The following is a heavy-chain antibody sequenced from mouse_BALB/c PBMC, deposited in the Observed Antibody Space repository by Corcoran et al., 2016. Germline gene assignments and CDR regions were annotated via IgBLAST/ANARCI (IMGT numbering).Heavy chain of an antibody. CDR3: ANYYGTYYFDY. J-gene: IGHJ2*01. CDR1: GYTFSSYW. Sequence: QVQLQQSGAELMKHGASVKISCKATGYTFSSYWTEWVKQRPGHGLEWIGEILPGSGSTNYNEKFKGKATFTADTSSNTAYMQLSSLTSEDSAVYYCANYYGTYYFDYWGQGTTLTVSS. V-gene: IGHV1-9*01. CDR2: ILPGSGST. D-gene: IGHD1-1*01.